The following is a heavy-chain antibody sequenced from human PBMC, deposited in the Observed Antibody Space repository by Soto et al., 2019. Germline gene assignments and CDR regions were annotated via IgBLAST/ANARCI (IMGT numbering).Heavy chain of an antibody. CDR1: GVPFSSYA. CDR2: ISGSGGST. D-gene: IGHD6-13*01. J-gene: IGHJ4*02. Sequence: GGSLRLSCAASGVPFSSYAMSWVRQAPGKGLEWVSAISGSGGSTYYADSVKGRFTISRDNSKNTLYLQMNSLRAEDTAVYYCAKDLAYSSSWYYFDYWGQGTLVTVSS. V-gene: IGHV3-23*01. CDR3: AKDLAYSSSWYYFDY.